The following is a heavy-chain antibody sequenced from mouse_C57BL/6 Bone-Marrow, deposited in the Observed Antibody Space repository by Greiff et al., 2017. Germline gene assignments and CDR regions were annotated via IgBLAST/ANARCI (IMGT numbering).Heavy chain of an antibody. CDR1: GFTFSSYG. V-gene: IGHV5-6*02. CDR2: ISSGGSYT. J-gene: IGHJ3*01. Sequence: EVKLVESGGDLVKPGGSLKLSCAASGFTFSSYGMSWVRQTPDKRLEWVATISSGGSYTYYPDSVKGRFTISRDNAKNTLYLQMSSLKSEDTAMYYCARSPPTTVVASPAYWGQGTLVTVSA. CDR3: ARSPPTTVVASPAY. D-gene: IGHD1-1*01.